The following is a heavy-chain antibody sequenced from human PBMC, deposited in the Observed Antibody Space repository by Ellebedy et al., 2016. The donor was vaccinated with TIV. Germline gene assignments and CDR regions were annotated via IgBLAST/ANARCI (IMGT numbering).Heavy chain of an antibody. CDR2: ISDFSAYR. Sequence: GESLKISCTASGFTFSDYSMNWVRQAPGKGLEWVSSISDFSAYRFYADSVKGRFTISRDNAKNSLYLQMDSLRAEDTAVYYCARDTVPAALDAFDIWGQGTMVTVSS. CDR1: GFTFSDYS. D-gene: IGHD2-2*01. V-gene: IGHV3-21*01. J-gene: IGHJ3*02. CDR3: ARDTVPAALDAFDI.